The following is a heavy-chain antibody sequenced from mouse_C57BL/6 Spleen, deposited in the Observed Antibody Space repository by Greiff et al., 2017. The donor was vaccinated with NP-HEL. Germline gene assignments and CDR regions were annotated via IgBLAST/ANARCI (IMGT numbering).Heavy chain of an antibody. CDR1: GYAFSSYW. CDR2: IYPGDGDT. V-gene: IGHV1-80*01. Sequence: QVQLKESGAELVKPGASVKISCKASGYAFSSYWMNWVKQRPGKGLEWIGQIYPGDGDTNYNGKFKGKATLTADKSSSTAYMQLSSLTSEDSAVYFCARLVRDIIFGSSSYAMDYWGQGTSVTVSS. D-gene: IGHD1-1*01. J-gene: IGHJ4*01. CDR3: ARLVRDIIFGSSSYAMDY.